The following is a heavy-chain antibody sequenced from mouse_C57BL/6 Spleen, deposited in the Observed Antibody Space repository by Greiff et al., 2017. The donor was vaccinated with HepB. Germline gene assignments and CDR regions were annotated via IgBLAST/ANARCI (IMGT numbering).Heavy chain of an antibody. J-gene: IGHJ3*01. D-gene: IGHD1-1*01. CDR3: TPHYYGSLWFAY. CDR2: IDPEDGDT. Sequence: VQLQQSGAELVRPGASVKLSCTASGFNIKDYYMHWVKQRPEQGLEWIGRIDPEDGDTEYAPKFQGKATMTADTSSNPAYLQLSSLTSEDTAVYYCTPHYYGSLWFAYWGQGTLVTVSA. CDR1: GFNIKDYY. V-gene: IGHV14-1*01.